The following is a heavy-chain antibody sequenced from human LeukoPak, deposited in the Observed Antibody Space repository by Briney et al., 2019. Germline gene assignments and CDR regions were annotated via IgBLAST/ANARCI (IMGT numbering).Heavy chain of an antibody. CDR2: IYISGST. J-gene: IGHJ4*02. Sequence: SQTLSLTCTVSGGSISSGSYYWSWLRQPAGKGLEWIGRIYISGSTNYNPSLKNRVTISVDTSKNQFSLKLNSVTAADTAVYYCARDMSGSSSLRSNIDYWGQGTLVTVSS. D-gene: IGHD1-26*01. CDR1: GGSISSGSYY. CDR3: ARDMSGSSSLRSNIDY. V-gene: IGHV4-61*02.